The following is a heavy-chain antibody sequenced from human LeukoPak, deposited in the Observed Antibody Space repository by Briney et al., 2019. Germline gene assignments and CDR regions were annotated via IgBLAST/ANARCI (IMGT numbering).Heavy chain of an antibody. CDR2: INHSGST. CDR3: ARAVALSGFDY. J-gene: IGHJ4*02. D-gene: IGHD1-14*01. Sequence: PSETLSLTCAVYGGSFSGYYWSWIRQPPGKGLEWIGEINHSGSTNYNPSLTSRGTISVDTSKNQFSLKLSSVTAADTAVYYCARAVALSGFDYWGQGTLVTVSS. V-gene: IGHV4-34*01. CDR1: GGSFSGYY.